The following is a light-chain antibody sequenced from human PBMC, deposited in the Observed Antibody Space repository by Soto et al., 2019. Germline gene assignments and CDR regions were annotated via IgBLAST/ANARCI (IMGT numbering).Light chain of an antibody. CDR3: SSYTSATTYV. CDR1: SSDVGAYNY. V-gene: IGLV2-14*01. Sequence: QSVLTQPASVSGSPGQSITISCTGTSSDVGAYNYDSWYQQYPGEAPKVIIYDVSHRPAGVSNRFSGSKSGNTASLTISGHQTQDEADYYCSSYTSATTYVFGTGTKLTVL. J-gene: IGLJ1*01. CDR2: DVS.